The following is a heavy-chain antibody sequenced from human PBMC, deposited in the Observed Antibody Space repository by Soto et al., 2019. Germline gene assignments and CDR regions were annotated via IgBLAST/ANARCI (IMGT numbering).Heavy chain of an antibody. CDR2: INPSGGST. Sequence: GASVKVSGKASGYTFTSYYMHWVRQAPGQGLEWMGIINPSGGSTSYAQKFQGRVTMTRDTSTSTVYMELSSLRSEDTAVYYCASLGIAAEEYYYYGMDVWGQGTTVTVSS. J-gene: IGHJ6*02. CDR1: GYTFTSYY. D-gene: IGHD6-13*01. V-gene: IGHV1-46*01. CDR3: ASLGIAAEEYYYYGMDV.